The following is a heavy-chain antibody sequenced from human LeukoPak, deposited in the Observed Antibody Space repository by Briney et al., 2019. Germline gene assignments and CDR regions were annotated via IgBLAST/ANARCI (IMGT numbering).Heavy chain of an antibody. J-gene: IGHJ5*02. Sequence: ASVKVSCKASGGTFSSYAISWVRQAPGQGLEWMGGIIPIFGTANYAQKFQGRVTITADESTSTAYMELSSLRSEDTAVYYCARACDFWSGYQNNWFDPWGQGTLVTVSS. CDR3: ARACDFWSGYQNNWFDP. D-gene: IGHD3-3*01. CDR2: IIPIFGTA. CDR1: GGTFSSYA. V-gene: IGHV1-69*13.